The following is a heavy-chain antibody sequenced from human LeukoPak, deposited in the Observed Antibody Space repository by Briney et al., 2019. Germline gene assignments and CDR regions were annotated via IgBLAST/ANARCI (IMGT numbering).Heavy chain of an antibody. Sequence: GGSLRFSCAASGFTFSSYAMTWVRQAPGRGMEWVSTITGRGDAANDADSVKGRFTISRDNSKSSLYLQMNSLRVEDTAVYHCAKGPRPDLSVLHTLERWGQGVLVTVSS. CDR1: GFTFSSYA. J-gene: IGHJ4*02. D-gene: IGHD3-16*02. V-gene: IGHV3-23*01. CDR3: AKGPRPDLSVLHTLER. CDR2: ITGRGDAA.